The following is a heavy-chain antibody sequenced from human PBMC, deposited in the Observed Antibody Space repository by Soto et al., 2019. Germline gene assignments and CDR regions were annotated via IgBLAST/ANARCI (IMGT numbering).Heavy chain of an antibody. V-gene: IGHV3-23*01. CDR2: ISDSGGST. D-gene: IGHD2-15*01. Sequence: EVQLLESGGGLVQPGGSLRLSCAASGFTFSSYAMSWVRQAPGKGLEWVSGISDSGGSTYYADSVKGRFTISRDNSMNTLYLQMNSLRAEDTAVYYCANGCGGTCYSRIHYWGQGTLVTVSS. J-gene: IGHJ4*02. CDR3: ANGCGGTCYSRIHY. CDR1: GFTFSSYA.